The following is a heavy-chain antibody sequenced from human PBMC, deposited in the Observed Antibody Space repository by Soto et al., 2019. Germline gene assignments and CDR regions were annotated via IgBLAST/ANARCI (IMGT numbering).Heavy chain of an antibody. Sequence: SSVKVSWKASGYTFTSYGISWVRQAPGQGLEWMGWISAYNGNTNYAQKLQGRVTMTTDTSTSTAYMELRSLRSDDTAVYYCARIWFGGNWFDPWGQGTLVTVSS. CDR3: ARIWFGGNWFDP. CDR1: GYTFTSYG. D-gene: IGHD3-10*01. V-gene: IGHV1-18*01. CDR2: ISAYNGNT. J-gene: IGHJ5*02.